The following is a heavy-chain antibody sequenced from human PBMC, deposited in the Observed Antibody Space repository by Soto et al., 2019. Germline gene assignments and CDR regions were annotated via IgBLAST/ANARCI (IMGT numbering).Heavy chain of an antibody. CDR3: ARFAVVGASQLDY. J-gene: IGHJ4*02. D-gene: IGHD1-26*01. Sequence: SETLSLTCTVSGGSISSYYWSWIRQPPGKGLEWIGYIYYSGSTNYNPSLKGRVTISVDTSKNQFSLKLSSVTAADTAVYYCARFAVVGASQLDYWGQGTLVTVSS. CDR2: IYYSGST. V-gene: IGHV4-59*01. CDR1: GGSISSYY.